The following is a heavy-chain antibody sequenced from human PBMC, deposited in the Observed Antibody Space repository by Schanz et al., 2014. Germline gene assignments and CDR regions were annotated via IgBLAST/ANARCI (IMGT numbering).Heavy chain of an antibody. CDR2: ISTFRNEDT. V-gene: IGHV1-18*04. D-gene: IGHD5-12*01. J-gene: IGHJ5*02. Sequence: QVQLVQSGAEVKKPGASVKVSCKASGYTFTSDSMHWVRQAPGQGPEFMGWISTFRNEDTNSAQRFQGRLTMTTDTSTSTAYMELRSLRSDDTAVYYCARGPLGTSPWGQGTLVTVSS. CDR1: GYTFTSDS. CDR3: ARGPLGTSP.